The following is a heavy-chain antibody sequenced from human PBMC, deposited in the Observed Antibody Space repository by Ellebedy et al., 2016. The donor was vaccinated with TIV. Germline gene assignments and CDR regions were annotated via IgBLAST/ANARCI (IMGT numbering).Heavy chain of an antibody. Sequence: AASVKVSCKASGYTFTSYAMHWVRQAPGQRLEWMGWINAGNGNTKYSQKFQGRVTITRDTSASTAYMELSSLRSEDTAVYYCARDRSPRLYSSSAAYYYYGMDVWGQGTTVTVSS. D-gene: IGHD6-6*01. J-gene: IGHJ6*02. CDR2: INAGNGNT. V-gene: IGHV1-3*01. CDR1: GYTFTSYA. CDR3: ARDRSPRLYSSSAAYYYYGMDV.